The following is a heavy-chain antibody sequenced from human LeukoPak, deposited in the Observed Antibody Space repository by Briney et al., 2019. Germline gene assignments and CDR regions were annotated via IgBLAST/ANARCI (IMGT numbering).Heavy chain of an antibody. CDR1: GFTFDDYA. V-gene: IGHV3-43D*03. CDR3: AKDIGGSSGWGTAFDI. D-gene: IGHD6-19*01. CDR2: ISWDGGST. Sequence: GGSLRLSCAASGFTFDDYAMHWVRQAPGKGLEWVSLISWDGGSTYYADSVKGRFTISRDNSKNSLYLQMNSLRAEDTALYYCAKDIGGSSGWGTAFDIWGRGTMVTVSS. J-gene: IGHJ3*02.